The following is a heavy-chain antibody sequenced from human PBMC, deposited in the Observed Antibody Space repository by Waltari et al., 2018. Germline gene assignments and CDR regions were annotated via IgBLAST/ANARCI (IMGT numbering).Heavy chain of an antibody. CDR1: GFSFCSYA. CDR2: ISASRYST. J-gene: IGHJ4*02. V-gene: IGHV3-23*01. CDR3: VCFYTDYSGRHDY. D-gene: IGHD1-26*01. Sequence: EVQLLESGGGLVQPGGSLRPSCVASGFSFCSYAMSWVRPVTGKGLEWVLSISASRYSTHFAASVKGRFIISRDNSENTLYLRMNSLRVEDSAIYYCVCFYTDYSGRHDYWGQGTLVTVSS.